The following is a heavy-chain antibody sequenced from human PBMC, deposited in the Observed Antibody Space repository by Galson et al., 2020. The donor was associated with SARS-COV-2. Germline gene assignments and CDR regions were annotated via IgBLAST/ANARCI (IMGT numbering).Heavy chain of an antibody. V-gene: IGHV3-48*01. J-gene: IGHJ6*03. CDR1: GFTFSSYS. D-gene: IGHD4-17*01. Sequence: GGSLRLSCAASGFTFSSYSMNWVRQAPGKGLEWVSYISSSSSTIYYADSVKGRFTISRDNAKNSLYLQMNSLRAEDTAVYYCARGTMTTVTDYMDVGGKGTTVTISS. CDR3: ARGTMTTVTDYMDV. CDR2: ISSSSSTI.